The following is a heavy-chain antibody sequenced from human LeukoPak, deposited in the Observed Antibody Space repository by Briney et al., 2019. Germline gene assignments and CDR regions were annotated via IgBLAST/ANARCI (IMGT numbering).Heavy chain of an antibody. CDR2: IYPGDSDT. V-gene: IGHV5-51*01. CDR3: AREVGYCSGGSCYSEGYFDY. D-gene: IGHD2-15*01. J-gene: IGHJ4*02. Sequence: RTGESLKISCKGSGYSFTSYWIGWVRQMPGKGLEWMGIIYPGDSDTRYSPSFQGQVTISADKSISTAYLQWSSLKASDTAMYYCAREVGYCSGGSCYSEGYFDYWGQGTLVTVSS. CDR1: GYSFTSYW.